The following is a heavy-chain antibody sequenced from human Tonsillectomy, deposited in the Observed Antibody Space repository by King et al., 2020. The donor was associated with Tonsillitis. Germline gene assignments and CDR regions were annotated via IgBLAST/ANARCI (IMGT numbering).Heavy chain of an antibody. D-gene: IGHD3-9*01. Sequence: HVQLVESGGGVVQPGRSLRLSCAASGFTFSNYGMHWVRQAPGKGLEWVAVIWYDGSNKYYADSVKGRFTISRDNSKNTLYLQMNSLRAEDTAVYYCARAYYDILTIDAFDIWGQGTMVTVSS. CDR2: IWYDGSNK. CDR3: ARAYYDILTIDAFDI. J-gene: IGHJ3*02. V-gene: IGHV3-33*08. CDR1: GFTFSNYG.